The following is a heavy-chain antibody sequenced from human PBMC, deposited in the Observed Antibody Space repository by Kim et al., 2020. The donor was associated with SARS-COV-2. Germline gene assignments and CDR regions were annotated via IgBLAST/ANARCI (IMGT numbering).Heavy chain of an antibody. J-gene: IGHJ4*02. D-gene: IGHD1-26*01. Sequence: YHPSLKSRVTISVDTSKNQFSLKLSSVTAADTAVYYCAREGMSGSYYLDYWGQGTLVTVSS. CDR3: AREGMSGSYYLDY. V-gene: IGHV4-39*07.